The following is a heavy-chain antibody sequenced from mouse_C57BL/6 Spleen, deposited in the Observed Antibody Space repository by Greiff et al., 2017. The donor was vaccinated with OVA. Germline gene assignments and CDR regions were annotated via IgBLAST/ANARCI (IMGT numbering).Heavy chain of an antibody. CDR2: ISDGGSYT. D-gene: IGHD2-5*01. J-gene: IGHJ1*03. CDR1: GFTFSSYA. CDR3: ARVYSNYDWYFDV. Sequence: EVKLVESGGGLVKPGGSLKLSCAASGFTFSSYAMSWVRQTPEKRLEWVATISDGGSYTYYPDNVKGRFTISRANAKNNLYLQMSHLKSEDTAMYYCARVYSNYDWYFDVWGTGTTVTVSS. V-gene: IGHV5-4*03.